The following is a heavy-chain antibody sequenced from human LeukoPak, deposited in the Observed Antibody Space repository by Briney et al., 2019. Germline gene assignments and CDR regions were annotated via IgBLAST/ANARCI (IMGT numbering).Heavy chain of an antibody. CDR3: ARGFSVVPAVYYYYYMDV. V-gene: IGHV4-39*01. J-gene: IGHJ6*03. Sequence: SQTLSLTCTVSGGSISSGDYYWRWIRQPPGKGLEWIVSIYYSGSTYYNPSLKSRVTISVDTSKNQFSLKLSSVTAADTAVYYCARGFSVVPAVYYYYYMDVWGKGTTVAVSS. D-gene: IGHD2-2*01. CDR1: GGSISSGDYY. CDR2: IYYSGST.